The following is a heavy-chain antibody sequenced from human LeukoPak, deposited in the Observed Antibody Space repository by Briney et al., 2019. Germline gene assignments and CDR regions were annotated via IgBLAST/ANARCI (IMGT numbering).Heavy chain of an antibody. CDR3: VRLLGGCFAGNTFDI. V-gene: IGHV4-39*02. Sequence: SETLSLTCTVSGGSVSSRPHFWAWIRQTPGKGLEWIGTIYYTGSANYNPSLKSRVTMSVDTSKDHFSLNLSSVTATDTAVYFCVRLLGGCFAGNTFDIWGQGTVVSVSS. J-gene: IGHJ3*02. D-gene: IGHD3-9*01. CDR2: IYYTGSA. CDR1: GGSVSSRPHF.